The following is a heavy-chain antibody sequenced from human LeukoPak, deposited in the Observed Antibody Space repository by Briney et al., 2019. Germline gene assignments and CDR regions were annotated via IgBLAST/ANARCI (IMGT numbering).Heavy chain of an antibody. CDR2: IGSSGTTI. V-gene: IGHV3-48*03. CDR1: GFTFSSYE. D-gene: IGHD3-10*01. Sequence: GGSLRLSCAASGFTFSSYEMNWVRQAPGKGLEWVSYIGSSGTTIYYADSVKGRSTISRDNAKNSLSLQMNSLRAEDAAVYYCARRVASWHAFDIWGQGTMVTVSS. CDR3: ARRVASWHAFDI. J-gene: IGHJ3*02.